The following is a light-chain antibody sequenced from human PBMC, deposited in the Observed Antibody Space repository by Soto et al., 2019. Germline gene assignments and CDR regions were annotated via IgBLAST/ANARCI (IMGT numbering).Light chain of an antibody. J-gene: IGKJ4*01. CDR1: QSLLSSSTNKNY. CDR3: QHYYNSPLT. V-gene: IGKV4-1*01. Sequence: DIVMSPSPESLAVSLGERATINCKSSQSLLSSSTNKNYLSWYQQKPGQPPKLLIYWASTRESGIPDRFSGSGSGTDFTLTISSLQAEDVAHYYCQHYYNSPLTFGGGTKGDIK. CDR2: WAS.